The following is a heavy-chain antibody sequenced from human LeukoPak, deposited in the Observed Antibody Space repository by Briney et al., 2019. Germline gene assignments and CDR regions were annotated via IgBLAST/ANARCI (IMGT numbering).Heavy chain of an antibody. CDR2: ISYDGSNK. CDR3: VKTARLYSSSWGYYFDY. D-gene: IGHD6-13*01. Sequence: PGGSLRLSCAASGFTLSSCGTHWVRQAPGKGLEWVAVISYDGSNKYYADFVKGRFTISRDNSKNTLYLQMNSLRAEDTALYYCVKTARLYSSSWGYYFDYWGQGTLVTVSS. V-gene: IGHV3-30*18. CDR1: GFTLSSCG. J-gene: IGHJ4*02.